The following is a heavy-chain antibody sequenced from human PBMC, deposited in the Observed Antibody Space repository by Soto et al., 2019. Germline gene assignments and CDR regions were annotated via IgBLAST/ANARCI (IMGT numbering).Heavy chain of an antibody. CDR1: GFTFSSYG. V-gene: IGHV3-30*18. D-gene: IGHD3-3*01. CDR3: ANQYYDFWSGYYYYYYYGMDV. Sequence: QSGGSLRLSCAASGFTFSSYGMHWVRQAPGKGLEWVAVISYDGSNKYYADSVKGRFTISRDNSKNTLYLQMNSLRAEDTAVYYCANQYYDFWSGYYYYYYYGMDVWGQGTTVTVSS. J-gene: IGHJ6*02. CDR2: ISYDGSNK.